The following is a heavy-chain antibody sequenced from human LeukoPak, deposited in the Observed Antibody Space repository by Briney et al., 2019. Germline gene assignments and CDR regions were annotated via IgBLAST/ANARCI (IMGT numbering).Heavy chain of an antibody. CDR1: GYTFTMYG. V-gene: IGHV1-18*01. CDR3: ARDLNYVTLGYDILADVGYYFDY. D-gene: IGHD3-9*01. Sequence: GASVKVSCKASGYTFTMYGISWVRQAPGQGLPWLGWISPHNGNTNYAQDLQGRVTMTTDASTSTAYLELRSLRSDDTATYYCARDLNYVTLGYDILADVGYYFDYWGQGSLVTVSS. J-gene: IGHJ4*02. CDR2: ISPHNGNT.